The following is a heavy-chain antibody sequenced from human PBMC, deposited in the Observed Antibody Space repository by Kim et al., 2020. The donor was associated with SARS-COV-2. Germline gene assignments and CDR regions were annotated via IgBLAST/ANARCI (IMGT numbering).Heavy chain of an antibody. CDR1: GYTFTSYA. CDR2: INAGNGNT. D-gene: IGHD3-3*01. CDR3: ARETGANTIFGVVIIGGWFDP. Sequence: ASVKVSCKASGYTFTSYAMHWVRQAPGQRLEWMGWINAGNGNTKYSQKFQGRVTITSDTSASTAYMELSSLRSEDTAVYYCARETGANTIFGVVIIGGWFDPWGQGTLVTVSS. J-gene: IGHJ5*02. V-gene: IGHV1-3*01.